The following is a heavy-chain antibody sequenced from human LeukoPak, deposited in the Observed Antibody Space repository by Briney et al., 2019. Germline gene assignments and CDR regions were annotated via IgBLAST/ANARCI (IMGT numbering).Heavy chain of an antibody. CDR2: IYYSGST. J-gene: IGHJ4*02. V-gene: IGHV4-39*07. D-gene: IGHD5-18*01. CDR3: ARHSVDTAIDY. Sequence: SETLSLTCTVSGGSISSSSYYWGWIRQPPGKGLEWIGSIYYSGSTYYNPSLKSRVTISVDTSKNQFSLKLSSVTAADTAVYYCARHSVDTAIDYWGQGTLVTVSS. CDR1: GGSISSSSYY.